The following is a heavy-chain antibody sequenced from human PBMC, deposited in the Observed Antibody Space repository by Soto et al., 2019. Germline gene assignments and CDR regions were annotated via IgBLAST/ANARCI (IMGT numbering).Heavy chain of an antibody. J-gene: IGHJ3*01. Sequence: QVQLVQSGAEVKQPGSSVKVSCKASGGAFSYYTITWVRQAPGQGLEWMGRIIPILGITNYAHKFQGRVTIPADTSTTTAYMELSSLRSDDTAVYYCAKSQTMADAFDLWGQGTMVTVSS. CDR1: GGAFSYYT. CDR3: AKSQTMADAFDL. V-gene: IGHV1-69*09. D-gene: IGHD1-1*01. CDR2: IIPILGIT.